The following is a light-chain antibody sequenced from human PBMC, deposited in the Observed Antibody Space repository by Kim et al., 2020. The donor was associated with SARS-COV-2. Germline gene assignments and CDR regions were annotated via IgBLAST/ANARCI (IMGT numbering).Light chain of an antibody. V-gene: IGLV2-8*01. CDR1: SSDIGGYNY. Sequence: QSALTQPPSASGSPGQSVTISCTGTSSDIGGYNYVSWYQQLPGKAPKLIIYEVRQRPSGVPERFSGSRSGNTASLTVSGLQAEDEADYYCSSYVGTNNILFGGGTQLTVL. J-gene: IGLJ2*01. CDR3: SSYVGTNNIL. CDR2: EVR.